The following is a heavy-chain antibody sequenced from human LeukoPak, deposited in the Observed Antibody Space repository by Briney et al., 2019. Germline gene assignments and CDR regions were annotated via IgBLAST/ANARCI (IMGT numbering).Heavy chain of an antibody. J-gene: IGHJ4*02. V-gene: IGHV3-21*01. CDR3: ARDVDTAMVPHFDY. Sequence: GGSLRLSCAASGFTFSSYSMNWVRPAPGKGREWVSSISSSSSYIYYTDSVKGRFTISGDNAKNSLYLQMNSLRAEDTAVYYCARDVDTAMVPHFDYWGQGTLVTVSS. CDR1: GFTFSSYS. D-gene: IGHD5-18*01. CDR2: ISSSSSYI.